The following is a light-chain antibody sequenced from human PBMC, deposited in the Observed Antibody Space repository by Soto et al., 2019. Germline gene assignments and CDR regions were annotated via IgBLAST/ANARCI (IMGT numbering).Light chain of an antibody. CDR1: QSVSSY. CDR2: DAS. Sequence: EIVLTQSPATLSLSPGERATLSCRASQSVSSYLAWYQQKPGQAPRLLIYDASNRATGIPARFSGSGSGTDFTLTISSLEPEDFAVYYCQQRSNWPPLMYTFGQGTKVDIK. V-gene: IGKV3-11*01. CDR3: QQRSNWPPLMYT. J-gene: IGKJ2*01.